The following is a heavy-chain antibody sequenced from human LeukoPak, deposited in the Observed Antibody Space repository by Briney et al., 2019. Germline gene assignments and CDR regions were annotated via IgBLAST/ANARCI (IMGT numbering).Heavy chain of an antibody. CDR2: INHSGST. V-gene: IGHV4-34*01. D-gene: IGHD2-8*01. Sequence: SETLSLTCAVYGGSFSAYSWSWIRQPPGEGLEWIGEINHSGSTKYNPSLKSRVTISLDASKNQFSLKLSSVTAADTAVYYCARVEGIVLMVYARPYYYYYMDVWGKGTTVTVSS. J-gene: IGHJ6*03. CDR1: GGSFSAYS. CDR3: ARVEGIVLMVYARPYYYYYMDV.